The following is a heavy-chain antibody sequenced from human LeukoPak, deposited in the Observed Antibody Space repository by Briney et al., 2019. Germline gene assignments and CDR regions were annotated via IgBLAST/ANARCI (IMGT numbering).Heavy chain of an antibody. CDR3: ARLHIRGYRYGFDF. D-gene: IGHD5-18*01. Sequence: GGSLRLSCAASGFTFNYYEMNWVRLAPGKGLGWVSYISSSSGIIYYADSVKGRFTISRDNAKNSLHLQMSSLRAEDTARYYCARLHIRGYRYGFDFWGQGTLVTVSS. V-gene: IGHV3-48*03. CDR1: GFTFNYYE. J-gene: IGHJ4*02. CDR2: ISSSSGII.